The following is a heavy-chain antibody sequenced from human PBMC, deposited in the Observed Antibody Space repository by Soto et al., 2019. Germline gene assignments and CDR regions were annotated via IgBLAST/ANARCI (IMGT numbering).Heavy chain of an antibody. V-gene: IGHV3-15*01. Sequence: PRLSCAASGFTFSNAWMSWVRQAPGKGLEWVGRIKSKTDGGTTDYAAPVKGRFTISRDDSKNTLYLQMNSLKTEDTAVYYCTTETYYDFWSGYKSHFDYWGQGILVTVSS. J-gene: IGHJ4*02. CDR3: TTETYYDFWSGYKSHFDY. D-gene: IGHD3-3*01. CDR1: GFTFSNAW. CDR2: IKSKTDGGTT.